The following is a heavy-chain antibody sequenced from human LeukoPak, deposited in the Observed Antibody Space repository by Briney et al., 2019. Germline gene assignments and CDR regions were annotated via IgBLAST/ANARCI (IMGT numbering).Heavy chain of an antibody. V-gene: IGHV3-21*01. CDR2: ISSSSSYI. CDR1: GFTFSSYS. J-gene: IGHJ4*02. CDR3: ASDQRWLQPYYFDY. Sequence: GGSLRLSCAASGFTFSSYSMNWVRQAPGKGLEWVSSISSSSSYIYYADSVKGRFTISRDDAKNSLYLQINRLRADDTAVYYCASDQRWLQPYYFDYWGPITPVTVST. D-gene: IGHD5-24*01.